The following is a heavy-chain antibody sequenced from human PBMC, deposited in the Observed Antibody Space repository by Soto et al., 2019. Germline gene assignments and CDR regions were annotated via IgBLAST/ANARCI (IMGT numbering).Heavy chain of an antibody. V-gene: IGHV3-33*01. CDR2: VWYDGLSP. Sequence: QEQLVESGGGVAQPGRSLRLSCAASGFTFTNYGMQWVRQAPGKGLEWVAVVWYDGLSPHYAEFVEGRFSINRDNSKNTLYLQMNSLRVDDTAVYHWTRVDSYYASDLCGQGTLVTVSS. CDR1: GFTFTNYG. D-gene: IGHD2-21*02. CDR3: TRVDSYYASDL. J-gene: IGHJ5*02.